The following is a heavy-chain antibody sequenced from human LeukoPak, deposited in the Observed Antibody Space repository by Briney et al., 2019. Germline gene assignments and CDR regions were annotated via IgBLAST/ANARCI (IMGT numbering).Heavy chain of an antibody. D-gene: IGHD3-10*01. CDR3: AKGWSVTMVMAAPGD. J-gene: IGHJ4*02. CDR1: GFTFNSYA. V-gene: IGHV3-23*01. CDR2: ISANGAKT. Sequence: GGSLRLSCAASGFTFNSYAMSWVRQAPGKGLEWVSGISANGAKTYYADSVKGRFTISRDNSKNTQSLQLNSLRAEDTALYYCAKGWSVTMVMAAPGDWGQGALVTVSS.